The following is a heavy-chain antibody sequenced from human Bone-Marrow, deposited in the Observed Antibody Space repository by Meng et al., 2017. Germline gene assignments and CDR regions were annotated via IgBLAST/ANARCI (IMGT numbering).Heavy chain of an antibody. V-gene: IGHV4-34*01. Sequence: QVQVQQWGAGLLKPSEPLSLTCAVYGGSFSGYYWSWIRQPPGKGLEWIGEINHSGSTNYNPSLKSRVTISVDTSKNQFSLKLSSVTAADTAVYYCARGPTTMAHDFDYWGQGTLVTVSS. CDR2: INHSGST. D-gene: IGHD4-11*01. CDR3: ARGPTTMAHDFDY. CDR1: GGSFSGYY. J-gene: IGHJ4*02.